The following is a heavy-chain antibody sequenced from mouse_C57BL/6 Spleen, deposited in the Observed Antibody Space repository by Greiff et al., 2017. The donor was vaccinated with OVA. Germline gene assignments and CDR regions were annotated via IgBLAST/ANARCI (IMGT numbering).Heavy chain of an antibody. Sequence: EVMLVESGGGLVKPGGSLKLSCAASGFTFSSYTMSWVRQTPEKRLEWVATISGGGGNTYYPDSVKGRFTISRDNAKNTLYLQMSSLRSEDTALYYCARHPPYYSILYYFDYWGQGTTLTVSS. CDR3: ARHPPYYSILYYFDY. D-gene: IGHD2-5*01. CDR2: ISGGGGNT. V-gene: IGHV5-9*01. J-gene: IGHJ2*01. CDR1: GFTFSSYT.